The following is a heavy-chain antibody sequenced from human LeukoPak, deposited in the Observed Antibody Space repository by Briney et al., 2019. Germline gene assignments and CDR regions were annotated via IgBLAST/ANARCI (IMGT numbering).Heavy chain of an antibody. V-gene: IGHV4-30-2*01. D-gene: IGHD2-2*01. J-gene: IGHJ4*02. CDR1: GGSISSGGYS. CDR2: IYHSGST. Sequence: PSQTLSLTCAVSGGSISSGGYSWSWLRQPPGKGLEWIGYIYHSGSTNYNPSLKSRVTISVDTSKNQFSLKLSSVTAADTAVYYCASNLLGYCSSTSCYAPSSWYGPLGYWGQGTLVTVSS. CDR3: ASNLLGYCSSTSCYAPSSWYGPLGY.